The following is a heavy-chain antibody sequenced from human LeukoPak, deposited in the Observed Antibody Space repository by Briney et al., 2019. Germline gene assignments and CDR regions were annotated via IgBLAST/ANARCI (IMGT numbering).Heavy chain of an antibody. Sequence: PSETLSLTCAVYGGSFSGYYWSWIRQPPGKGLEWIGEINHSGSTNYNPSLKSRVTISVDTSKNQFSLKLSSVTAADTAVYYCARGRTRRDGYNPRPYVYWGQGTLVTVSS. CDR3: ARGRTRRDGYNPRPYVY. D-gene: IGHD5-24*01. CDR1: GGSFSGYY. J-gene: IGHJ4*02. V-gene: IGHV4-34*01. CDR2: INHSGST.